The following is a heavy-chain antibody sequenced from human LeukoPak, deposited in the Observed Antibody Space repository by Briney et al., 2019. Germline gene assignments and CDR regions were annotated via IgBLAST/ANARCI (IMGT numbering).Heavy chain of an antibody. CDR2: ISSSTRNI. Sequence: GGSLRLSCAASGFTFSNYNMNWVCQAPGKGLEWVSSISSSTRNINYVDSVKGRFTISRDNAKNSLYLQMNNLSAEDTAVYYCARETSGSFPYWGQGTLVTVSS. CDR3: ARETSGSFPY. D-gene: IGHD2-15*01. CDR1: GFTFSNYN. V-gene: IGHV3-21*01. J-gene: IGHJ4*02.